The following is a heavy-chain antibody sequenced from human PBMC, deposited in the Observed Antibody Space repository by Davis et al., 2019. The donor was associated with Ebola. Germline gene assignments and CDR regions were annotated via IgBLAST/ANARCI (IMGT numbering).Heavy chain of an antibody. V-gene: IGHV3-23*01. J-gene: IGHJ3*02. CDR3: ASSFYGDYGAFDI. D-gene: IGHD4-17*01. CDR2: ISGSGGST. CDR1: GFTFSSYA. Sequence: GESLKISCAASGFTFSSYAMSWVRQAPGKGLEWVSAISGSGGSTYYADSVKGRFTISRDNSKNTLYLQMNSLRAEDTAVYYCASSFYGDYGAFDIWGQGTMVTVSS.